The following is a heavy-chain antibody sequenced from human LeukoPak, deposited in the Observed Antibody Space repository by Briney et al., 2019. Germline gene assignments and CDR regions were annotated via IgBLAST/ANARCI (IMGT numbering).Heavy chain of an antibody. V-gene: IGHV4-30-2*01. CDR1: GGSISSGGYS. CDR3: ARTLGVEDYGGNWYYFDY. Sequence: PSQTLSLTCAVSGGSISSGGYSWSWIRQPPGKGLEWIGYIYHSGSTYYNPSLKSRVTISVDRSKNQFSLKLSSVTAADTAVYYCARTLGVEDYGGNWYYFDYWGQGTLVTVSS. CDR2: IYHSGST. D-gene: IGHD4-23*01. J-gene: IGHJ4*02.